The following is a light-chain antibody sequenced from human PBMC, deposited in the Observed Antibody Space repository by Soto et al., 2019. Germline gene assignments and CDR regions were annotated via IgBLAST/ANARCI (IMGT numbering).Light chain of an antibody. V-gene: IGKV3-15*01. CDR1: QSVSSN. Sequence: EIVMTQSPATLSVSPGERATLSCRASQSVSSNLAWYQQKPGQAPRLLIYGASTRATGIPARFSGSGSGTEFTLTIGSLQSEDFAVYYCQQYNNWPPCTFGQGTQVEIK. CDR3: QQYNNWPPCT. CDR2: GAS. J-gene: IGKJ1*01.